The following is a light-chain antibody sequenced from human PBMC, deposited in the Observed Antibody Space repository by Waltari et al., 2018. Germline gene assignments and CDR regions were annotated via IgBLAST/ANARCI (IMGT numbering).Light chain of an antibody. Sequence: DIQMTQSPLSLSASVRDRVTITCRARQTISKYLNWYQQKPGKAPKLLIHAASRLQSGVPSRCSGSGSETEFTLTINSLQLEDFAIYYCQQTYTTPTWTFGQGTRVEIK. CDR2: AAS. J-gene: IGKJ1*01. CDR3: QQTYTTPTWT. CDR1: QTISKY. V-gene: IGKV1-39*01.